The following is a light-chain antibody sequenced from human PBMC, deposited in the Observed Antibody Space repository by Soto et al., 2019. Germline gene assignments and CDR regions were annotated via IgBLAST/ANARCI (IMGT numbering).Light chain of an antibody. V-gene: IGKV1-5*03. CDR1: QSISSW. Sequence: DIQMTQSPATLSVSVGDRVTIICRASQSISSWLAWYQQKPGKAPKLLIYKASTLESGVPSRFSGSGSGTEITLIVSDQLPDDFSKYHCHQSNTFGQVT. J-gene: IGKJ1*01. CDR3: HQSNT. CDR2: KAS.